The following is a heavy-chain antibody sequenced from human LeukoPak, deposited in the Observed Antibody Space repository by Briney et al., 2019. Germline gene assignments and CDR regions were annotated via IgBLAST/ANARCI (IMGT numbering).Heavy chain of an antibody. J-gene: IGHJ4*02. CDR1: GFTFRSNG. V-gene: IGHV3-30*18. CDR2: ISYDGSNK. Sequence: PGRSLRLSCAASGFTFRSNGMHWVRQAPGKGLEWVAVISYDGSNKYYADSVKGRFTISRDNSKNTLYLQMNSLRAEDTAVYYCAKKLFDYWGQGTLVTVSS. CDR3: AKKLFDY.